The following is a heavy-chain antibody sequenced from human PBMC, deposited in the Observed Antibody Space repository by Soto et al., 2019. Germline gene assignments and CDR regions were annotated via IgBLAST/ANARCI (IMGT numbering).Heavy chain of an antibody. CDR1: GYTFTGYY. V-gene: IGHV1-2*02. J-gene: IGHJ6*02. D-gene: IGHD6-6*01. CDR2: INPNSGGT. CDR3: ARDNWHNSSSSNYYYGMDV. Sequence: QVQLVQSGAEVKKPGASVKVSCKASGYTFTGYYMHWVRQAPGQGLEWMGWINPNSGGTNYAQKCQGRVTMTRETSISTAYMELSRRRSDDTAVYYCARDNWHNSSSSNYYYGMDVWGQGTTVTVSS.